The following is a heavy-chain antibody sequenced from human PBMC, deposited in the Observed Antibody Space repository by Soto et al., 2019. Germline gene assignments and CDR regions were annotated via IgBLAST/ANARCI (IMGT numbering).Heavy chain of an antibody. Sequence: QVQLQQWGAGLLKPSETLSLTCAVYGGSFSGYYWSWIRQPPGKGLEWIGEINHSGNTNYNPSLKSRVTIAVDTSKNQFSLKPSSATAADTAVYYCARGHPRRGSGSYYAPSWFDPWGQGTLVTVSS. D-gene: IGHD3-10*01. CDR2: INHSGNT. CDR3: ARGHPRRGSGSYYAPSWFDP. CDR1: GGSFSGYY. J-gene: IGHJ5*02. V-gene: IGHV4-34*01.